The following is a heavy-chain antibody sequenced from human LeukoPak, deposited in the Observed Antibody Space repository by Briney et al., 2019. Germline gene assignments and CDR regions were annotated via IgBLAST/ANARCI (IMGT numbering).Heavy chain of an antibody. V-gene: IGHV5-51*01. J-gene: IGHJ6*02. CDR2: IHPGDSGT. D-gene: IGHD6-13*01. Sequence: GESLKISCKGSGYIFTSYWIGWVRQMPGRGLEWMGVIHPGDSGTTYSPSFQGQVTISADNSISTAYLQWSSLKASDSAIYYCARRTGSSWYSVYYYGLDVWGQGTTVTVSS. CDR1: GYIFTSYW. CDR3: ARRTGSSWYSVYYYGLDV.